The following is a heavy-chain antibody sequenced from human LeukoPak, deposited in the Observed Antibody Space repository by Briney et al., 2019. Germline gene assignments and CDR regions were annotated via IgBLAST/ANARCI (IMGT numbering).Heavy chain of an antibody. D-gene: IGHD3-10*01. V-gene: IGHV3-23*01. CDR3: AKDLWFGELLF. CDR1: GFTFSSYA. Sequence: GGSLRLSCAASGFTFSSYAMSWVRQAPGKGLEWASAISGSGGSTYYADSVKGRFTISRDNSKDTLYLQMNSLRAEDTAVYYCAKDLWFGELLFWGQGTLVTVSS. CDR2: ISGSGGST. J-gene: IGHJ4*02.